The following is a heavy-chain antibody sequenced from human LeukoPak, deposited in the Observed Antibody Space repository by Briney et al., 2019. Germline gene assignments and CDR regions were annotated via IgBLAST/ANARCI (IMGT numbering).Heavy chain of an antibody. J-gene: IGHJ4*02. Sequence: HPGGSLRLSCAASGFTFSSYSMNWVHQAPGKGLEWFSAISVSGGSTYYADSVKGRFTISRDNHKNKLYLQMNSLRAEETAVYYCAKVFIAVAGVYYFDYWGQGTLVTVSS. CDR2: ISVSGGST. CDR1: GFTFSSYS. D-gene: IGHD6-19*01. CDR3: AKVFIAVAGVYYFDY. V-gene: IGHV3-23*01.